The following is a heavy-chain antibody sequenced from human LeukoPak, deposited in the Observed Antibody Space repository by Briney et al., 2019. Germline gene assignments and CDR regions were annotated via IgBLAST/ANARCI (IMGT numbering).Heavy chain of an antibody. D-gene: IGHD3-10*01. Sequence: SETLSLTCTVSGGSISSGGYYWSWIRQHPGKGLEWIGYIYYSGSTYYNPALKSRVTISEDTSKNQFSLKLSSVTAADTAVYYCASSMVRGVITSIDYWGQGTLDTVSS. CDR1: GGSISSGGYY. CDR2: IYYSGST. CDR3: ASSMVRGVITSIDY. J-gene: IGHJ4*02. V-gene: IGHV4-31*03.